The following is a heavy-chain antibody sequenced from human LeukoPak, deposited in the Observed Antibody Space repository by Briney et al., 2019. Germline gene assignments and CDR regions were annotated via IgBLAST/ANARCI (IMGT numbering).Heavy chain of an antibody. V-gene: IGHV3-74*01. CDR1: GFTFSSYW. D-gene: IGHD2-2*01. Sequence: GGSLRLSCAVSGFTFSSYWMHWVRQAPGKGLVWVSRINIDGSSTNYADSVKGRFTISRDNSKNTLYLQMNSLRAEDTAVYYCAKGIVVVPAATDYWGQGTLVTVSS. CDR3: AKGIVVVPAATDY. CDR2: INIDGSST. J-gene: IGHJ4*02.